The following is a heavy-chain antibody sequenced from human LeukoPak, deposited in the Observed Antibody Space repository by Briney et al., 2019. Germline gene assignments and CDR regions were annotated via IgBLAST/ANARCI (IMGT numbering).Heavy chain of an antibody. CDR3: ASAVVTRNYYYYCGMDV. D-gene: IGHD4-23*01. Sequence: PGGSLRLSCAASGFTFSSYAMHWVRQAPGKGLEWVAVISYDGSNKYYADSVKGRFTISRDNSKNTLYLQMNSLRAEDTAVYYCASAVVTRNYYYYCGMDVWGQGTTVTVSS. CDR2: ISYDGSNK. J-gene: IGHJ6*02. V-gene: IGHV3-30*04. CDR1: GFTFSSYA.